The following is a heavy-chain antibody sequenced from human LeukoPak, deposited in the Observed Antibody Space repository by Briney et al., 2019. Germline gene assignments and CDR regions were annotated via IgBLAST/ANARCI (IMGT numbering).Heavy chain of an antibody. CDR2: ISNDGSRK. Sequence: PGGSLRLSCAPSGFTFSRHGMHWVRQAPGKGLEWVAIISNDGSRKYYAHSVGGRFTISRDNSKNTLYLQMDSLRAEDTAVYYCARAPIGDNNWFDPWGQGTLVTVSS. D-gene: IGHD3-16*01. V-gene: IGHV3-30*03. CDR1: GFTFSRHG. J-gene: IGHJ5*02. CDR3: ARAPIGDNNWFDP.